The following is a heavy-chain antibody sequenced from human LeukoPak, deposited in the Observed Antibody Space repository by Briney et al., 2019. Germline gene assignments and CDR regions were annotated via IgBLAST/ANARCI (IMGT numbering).Heavy chain of an antibody. CDR3: ARGRLSPDP. V-gene: IGHV3-7*01. CDR2: IKDDGSEK. Sequence: PGGSLRLSCAASGFSFNNYAMYWVRQAPGKGLEWVASIKDDGSEKYCVDSVKGRFTISRDNAKNSLYLQMNSLRAEDTAVYYCARGRLSPDPWGQGTLVTVSS. CDR1: GFSFNNYA. D-gene: IGHD6-6*01. J-gene: IGHJ5*02.